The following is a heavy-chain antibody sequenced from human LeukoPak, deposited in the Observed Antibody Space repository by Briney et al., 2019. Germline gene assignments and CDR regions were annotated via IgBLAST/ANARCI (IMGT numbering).Heavy chain of an antibody. J-gene: IGHJ4*02. V-gene: IGHV3-48*04. CDR3: ARDFDYGDYIDF. D-gene: IGHD4-17*01. CDR2: ISSGGITI. CDR1: GFTFSTYT. Sequence: PGGSLRLSCAASGFTFSTYTFNWVRQAQGKGLEWLSYISSGGITIFYADSVKGRFTISRDNAKNSLYLHMNSLKAEDTAVYYCARDFDYGDYIDFWGQGTLVTVSS.